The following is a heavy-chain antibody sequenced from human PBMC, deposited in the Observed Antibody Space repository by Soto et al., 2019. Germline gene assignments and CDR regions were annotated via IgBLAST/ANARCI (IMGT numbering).Heavy chain of an antibody. J-gene: IGHJ6*02. CDR3: ARYCSSTSCSPPPYYYYYGMDV. Sequence: GASVKVSCKASGYTFTSYGISWVRQAPGQGLEWMGWISAYNGNTNYAQKLQGRVTMTTDTSTSTAYMELRSLRSDDTAVYYCARYCSSTSCSPPPYYYYYGMDVWGQGTTVTVSS. CDR1: GYTFTSYG. CDR2: ISAYNGNT. D-gene: IGHD2-2*01. V-gene: IGHV1-18*01.